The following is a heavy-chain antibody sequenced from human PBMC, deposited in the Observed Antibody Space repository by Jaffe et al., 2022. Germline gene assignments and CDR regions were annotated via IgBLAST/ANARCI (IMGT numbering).Heavy chain of an antibody. CDR3: AKDEAVTIFGVVITIWFDP. D-gene: IGHD3-3*01. CDR2: ISGSGGST. J-gene: IGHJ5*02. Sequence: EVQLLESGGGLVQPGGSLRLSCAASGFTFSSYAMSWVRQAPGKGLEWVSAISGSGGSTYYADSVKGRFTISRDNSKNTLYLQMNSLRAEDTAVYYCAKDEAVTIFGVVITIWFDPWGQGTLVTVSS. V-gene: IGHV3-23*01. CDR1: GFTFSSYA.